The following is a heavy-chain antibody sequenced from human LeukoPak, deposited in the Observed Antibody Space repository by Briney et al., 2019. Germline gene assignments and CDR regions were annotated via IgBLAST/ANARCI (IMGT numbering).Heavy chain of an antibody. CDR2: ISVSGGST. D-gene: IGHD3-22*01. J-gene: IGHJ4*02. CDR1: GFTFSSYA. Sequence: PGGSLRLSCAASGFTFSSYAMSWVRQAPGKGLEWVSAISVSGGSTYYADSVKGRFTISRDNSKNTLYLQMNSLRAEDTAVYYCAKGDYYDSSFPIDYWGQGTLVTVSS. V-gene: IGHV3-23*01. CDR3: AKGDYYDSSFPIDY.